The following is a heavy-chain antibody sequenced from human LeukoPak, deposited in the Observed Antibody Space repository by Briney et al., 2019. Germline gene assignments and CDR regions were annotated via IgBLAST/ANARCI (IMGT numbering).Heavy chain of an antibody. CDR2: FDPEDGET. V-gene: IGHV1-24*01. J-gene: IGHJ4*02. CDR3: AVGATKDFDY. CDR1: GYTLTELS. D-gene: IGHD1-26*01. Sequence: ASVKVSCKVSGYTLTELSMHWERQAPGKGLEWMGGFDPEDGETIYAQKFQDRVTMTEDTSTDTAYMELSSLRSEDTAVYYCAVGATKDFDYWGQGTLVTVSS.